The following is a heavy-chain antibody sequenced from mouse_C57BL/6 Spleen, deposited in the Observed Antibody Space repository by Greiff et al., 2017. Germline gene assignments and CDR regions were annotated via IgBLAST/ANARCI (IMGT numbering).Heavy chain of an antibody. CDR3: ASDPLYYYGSSYGAMDY. D-gene: IGHD1-1*01. Sequence: DVKLVESGGGLVKPGGSLKLSCAASGFTFSSYAMSWVRQTPEKRLEWVATISDGGSYTYYPDNVKGRFTISRDNAKNNLYLQMSHLKSEDTAMYYCASDPLYYYGSSYGAMDYWGQGTSVTVSS. J-gene: IGHJ4*01. V-gene: IGHV5-4*03. CDR1: GFTFSSYA. CDR2: ISDGGSYT.